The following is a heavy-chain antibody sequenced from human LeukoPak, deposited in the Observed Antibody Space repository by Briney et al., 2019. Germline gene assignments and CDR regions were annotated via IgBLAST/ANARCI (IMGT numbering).Heavy chain of an antibody. V-gene: IGHV4-38-2*01. Sequence: SETLSLTCSVSGYSFTSGHYWGWVRQPPGKGLEWIANIYHTGSAHYNPSLKSRVTISVDTSKNQFSLKLSSVTAADTAVYYCARYCTSTTCILRGFDYWGQGTLVTVSS. CDR3: ARYCTSTTCILRGFDY. D-gene: IGHD2-2*01. J-gene: IGHJ4*02. CDR1: GYSFTSGHY. CDR2: IYHTGSA.